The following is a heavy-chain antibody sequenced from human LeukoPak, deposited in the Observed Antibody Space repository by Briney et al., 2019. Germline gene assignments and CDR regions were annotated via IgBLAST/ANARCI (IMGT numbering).Heavy chain of an antibody. Sequence: VASVKVSCKASGYTFTSYGISWVRQAPGQGLEWMGWINANSGDTNYAQKFQGRVTMTRDTSISTAYMELSRLRSDDTAVYYCASKWVTYYYNSSAYHYPTDVFDIWGQGTMVTVSS. CDR2: INANSGDT. CDR1: GYTFTSYG. V-gene: IGHV1-2*02. CDR3: ASKWVTYYYNSSAYHYPTDVFDI. J-gene: IGHJ3*02. D-gene: IGHD3-22*01.